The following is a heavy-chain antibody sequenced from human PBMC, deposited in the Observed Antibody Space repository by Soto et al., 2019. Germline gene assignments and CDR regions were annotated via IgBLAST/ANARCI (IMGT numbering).Heavy chain of an antibody. CDR2: MSPKSGSR. Sequence: AAVKVYFKASGDTFTNCDINWVRQATGQGLDCMGWMSPKSGSRGNAQNFQGRVTMTTESSISTAYMELSGLRSEDTDVYFCARKGSDLYRHNDYYCMDVW. D-gene: IGHD2-15*01. J-gene: IGHJ6*01. V-gene: IGHV1-8*01. CDR1: GDTFTNCD. CDR3: ARKGSDLYRHNDYYCMDV.